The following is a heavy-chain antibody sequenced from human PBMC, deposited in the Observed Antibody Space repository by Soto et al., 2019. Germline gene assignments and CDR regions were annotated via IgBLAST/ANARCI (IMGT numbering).Heavy chain of an antibody. J-gene: IGHJ4*02. CDR3: ASRTDRSGWRHYLDY. CDR2: IDPGDSNT. V-gene: IGHV5-51*01. CDR1: GYRFTNYW. D-gene: IGHD6-19*01. Sequence: ESLKISCQGSGYRFTNYWIGWVRQMPGEGLEWVGIIDPGDSNTRYSPSFQGRVTISADKSISTAYLQWSSLKASDTAMYYCASRTDRSGWRHYLDYWGQGALVTVSS.